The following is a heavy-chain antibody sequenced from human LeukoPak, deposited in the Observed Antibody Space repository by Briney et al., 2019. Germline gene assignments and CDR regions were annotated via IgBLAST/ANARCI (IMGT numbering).Heavy chain of an antibody. D-gene: IGHD4-23*01. CDR1: GFTFSSYS. V-gene: IGHV3-21*01. CDR3: ARESGNSAGEAFDI. J-gene: IGHJ3*02. Sequence: GGSLRLSCAASGFTFSSYSMNWVRQAPGKGLEWVSAIGTRSTSIYYADSVKGRFTISRDNAKNSLYLQMNSLRAEDTAVHYCARESGNSAGEAFDIWGQGTMVTVSS. CDR2: IGTRSTSI.